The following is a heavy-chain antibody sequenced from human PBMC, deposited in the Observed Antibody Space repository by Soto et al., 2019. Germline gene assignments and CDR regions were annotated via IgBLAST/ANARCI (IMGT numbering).Heavy chain of an antibody. CDR2: IDPSDSYT. J-gene: IGHJ6*02. CDR3: ARQWTNWTHYYGMDV. V-gene: IGHV5-10-1*01. D-gene: IGHD1-1*01. Sequence: RGESLKISCKGSGYSFTSYWISWVRQMPGKGLEWMGRIDPSDSYTNYSPSFQGHVTISADKSISTAYLQWSSLKASDTAMYYCARQWTNWTHYYGMDVWGQGTTVTVSS. CDR1: GYSFTSYW.